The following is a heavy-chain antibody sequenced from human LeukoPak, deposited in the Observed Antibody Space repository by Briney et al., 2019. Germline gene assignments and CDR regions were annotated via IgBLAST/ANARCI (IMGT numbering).Heavy chain of an antibody. Sequence: GGSLRLSCATSEFTFTTSWMTWVRQAPGKGLEWLGNINPDASTKNYAASVRGRFTFSRDNAKNSLYLHMSSPRAEDTAIYYCARDRAFSTFDYWGRGTLVTVSS. CDR2: INPDASTK. CDR1: EFTFTTSW. V-gene: IGHV3-7*01. J-gene: IGHJ4*02. D-gene: IGHD2-2*01. CDR3: ARDRAFSTFDY.